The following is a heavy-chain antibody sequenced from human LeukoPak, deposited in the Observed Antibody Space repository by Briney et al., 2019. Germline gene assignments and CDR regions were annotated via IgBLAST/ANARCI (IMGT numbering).Heavy chain of an antibody. J-gene: IGHJ4*02. D-gene: IGHD3-3*01. V-gene: IGHV3-23*01. CDR2: ISGSGGST. CDR3: AGRLRFLEWDYYPAVDY. CDR1: GFTFSSYA. Sequence: GGSLRLSCAASGFTFSSYAMSWVRQAPGKGLEWVSAISGSGGSTYYADSVKGRFTISRDNSKNPLYLQMNGLRAEDTAVYYCAGRLRFLEWDYYPAVDYWGQGTLVTVSS.